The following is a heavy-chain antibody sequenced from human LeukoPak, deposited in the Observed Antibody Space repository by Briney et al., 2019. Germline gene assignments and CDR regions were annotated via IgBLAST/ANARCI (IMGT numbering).Heavy chain of an antibody. J-gene: IGHJ5*02. D-gene: IGHD3-22*01. CDR1: GGSMSNYY. Sequence: SETLSLTCTVTGGSMSNYYWSWIRQSPGKGLECVGYTYSSGSTHYNPSLKSRVTISLGTSKNQFSLKVSSVTAADTAVYYCARHDSSGYYYDHWGQGTLVTVSS. CDR3: ARHDSSGYYYDH. V-gene: IGHV4-59*08. CDR2: TYSSGST.